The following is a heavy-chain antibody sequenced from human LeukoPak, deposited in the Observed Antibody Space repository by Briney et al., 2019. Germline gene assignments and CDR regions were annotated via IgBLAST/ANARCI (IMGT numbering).Heavy chain of an antibody. CDR2: IGTAGDT. J-gene: IGHJ4*02. Sequence: GGSRRLSCAASGFTFSSYDMHWVRQATGKGLEWVSAIGTAGDTYYPGSVKGRFTISRENAKNSLYLQMNSLRAEDTAVYYCARGDYDDGYYYFDYWGQGTLVTVSS. D-gene: IGHD4-17*01. CDR3: ARGDYDDGYYYFDY. CDR1: GFTFSSYD. V-gene: IGHV3-13*01.